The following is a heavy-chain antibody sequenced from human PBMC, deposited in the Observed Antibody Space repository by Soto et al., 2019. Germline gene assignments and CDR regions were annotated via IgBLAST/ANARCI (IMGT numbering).Heavy chain of an antibody. CDR2: IIPIFGTA. CDR1: GGTFSSYA. V-gene: IGHV1-69*01. D-gene: IGHD2-15*01. Sequence: QVQLVQSGAEVKTPGSSVKVSCKASGGTFSSYAISWVRQAPGQGLEWMGGIIPIFGTANYAQKFQGRVTNTADESTSTAYMELGSLTCEDTAVYCCARGSCGVVAATPGYYDYCRDVWGQGTTVTVSS. J-gene: IGHJ6*02. CDR3: ARGSCGVVAATPGYYDYCRDV.